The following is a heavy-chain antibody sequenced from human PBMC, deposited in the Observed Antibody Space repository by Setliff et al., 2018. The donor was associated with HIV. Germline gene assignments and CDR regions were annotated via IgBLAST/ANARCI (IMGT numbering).Heavy chain of an antibody. CDR1: EFTFSSYS. Sequence: GESLTISCAASEFTFSSYSMNWVRQAPGKGLEWIACITSSSGAIYYADSVRGRLTISRDNAKNSLSLQMKSLRPEDTAVYYCASSGSGSYYNGLGYWGQGTLVTVSS. CDR2: ITSSSGAI. D-gene: IGHD3-10*01. CDR3: ASSGSGSYYNGLGY. V-gene: IGHV3-48*01. J-gene: IGHJ4*02.